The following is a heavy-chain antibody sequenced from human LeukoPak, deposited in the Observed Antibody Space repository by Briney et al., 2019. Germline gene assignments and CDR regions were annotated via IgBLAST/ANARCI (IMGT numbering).Heavy chain of an antibody. D-gene: IGHD3-10*01. CDR3: ARGRAHGADY. Sequence: SETLSLTCTVAGGSISSYYWSWIRQPPGKGLEWSGYIYYSGSTNYNPSLKSRVTISVDTSKNQFSLKLSSVTAADTAVYYCARGRAHGADYWGQGTLVTVSS. CDR1: GGSISSYY. CDR2: IYYSGST. V-gene: IGHV4-59*01. J-gene: IGHJ4*02.